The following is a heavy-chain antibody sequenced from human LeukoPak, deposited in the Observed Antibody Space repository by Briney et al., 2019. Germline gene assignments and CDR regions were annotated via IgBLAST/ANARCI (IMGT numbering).Heavy chain of an antibody. V-gene: IGHV3-53*01. CDR3: AAFWGDY. J-gene: IGHJ4*02. CDR2: INSGGST. Sequence: GGSLRLSPATSLLTPSVDIMRSGRQAPGKGLECVALINSGGSTYYADSVKGRYTISRVNSKNTLNFQMYNLRSPDKAVYCCAAFWGDYWGKGTLVSVSS. D-gene: IGHD3-16*01. CDR1: LLTPSVDI.